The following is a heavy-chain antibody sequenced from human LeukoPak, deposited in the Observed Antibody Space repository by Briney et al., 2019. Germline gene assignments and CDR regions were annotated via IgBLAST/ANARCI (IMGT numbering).Heavy chain of an antibody. Sequence: GGSLRLSCAASGFTFSYYGMYWVRQAPGKRLEWVAFVRYDGNDKYYADSVKGRFTISRDNFKNTLYLQMNSLTPEDTAVYYCAKDLMRNRWFGESWGQGTLVTVSS. CDR3: AKDLMRNRWFGES. J-gene: IGHJ5*02. V-gene: IGHV3-30*02. CDR2: VRYDGNDK. D-gene: IGHD3-10*01. CDR1: GFTFSYYG.